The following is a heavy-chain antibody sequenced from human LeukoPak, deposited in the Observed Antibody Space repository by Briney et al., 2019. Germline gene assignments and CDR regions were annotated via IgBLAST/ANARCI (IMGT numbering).Heavy chain of an antibody. Sequence: GGSLRLSCAASGFTFSYYGMYWVRQAPGKRLEWVAFVRYDGNDKYYADSVKGRFTISRDNFKNTLYLQMNSLTPEDTAVYYCAKDLMRNRWFGESWGQGTLVTVSS. CDR3: AKDLMRNRWFGES. J-gene: IGHJ5*02. V-gene: IGHV3-30*02. CDR2: VRYDGNDK. D-gene: IGHD3-10*01. CDR1: GFTFSYYG.